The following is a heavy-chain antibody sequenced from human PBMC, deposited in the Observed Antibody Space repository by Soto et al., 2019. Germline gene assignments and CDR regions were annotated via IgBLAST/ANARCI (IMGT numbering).Heavy chain of an antibody. CDR2: ISSSSSYT. J-gene: IGHJ4*02. Sequence: PGGSLRLSCVASGFIFSDCYMSWIRQAPGKGLEWVSHISSSSSYTNYADSVKGRFTISRGNAKNSLYLQMNSLRAEDTAVYYCAISMSYSSGWRFDYWGQGTLVTVSS. CDR3: AISMSYSSGWRFDY. CDR1: GFIFSDCY. V-gene: IGHV3-11*06. D-gene: IGHD6-19*01.